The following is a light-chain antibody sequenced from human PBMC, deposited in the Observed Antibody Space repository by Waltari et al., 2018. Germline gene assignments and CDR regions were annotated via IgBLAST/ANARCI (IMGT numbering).Light chain of an antibody. J-gene: IGKJ4*01. V-gene: IGKV6D-21*02. CDR1: QSVGST. CDR3: HQSRSFPVT. CDR2: YAS. Sequence: EIVLTQSPDFLSVTPKQKVTITCRASQSVGSTLHWYQQKAHPSPQLLIKYASHSMPGVPSRFSGSGSGTDFTLTISSLEVEDAAAYYCHQSRSFPVTLGGGTEVEI.